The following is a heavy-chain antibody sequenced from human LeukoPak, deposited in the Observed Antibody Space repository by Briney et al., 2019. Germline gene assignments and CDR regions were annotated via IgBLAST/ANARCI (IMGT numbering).Heavy chain of an antibody. J-gene: IGHJ5*02. CDR1: GGSIRSSNNY. V-gene: IGHV4-39*07. Sequence: SETLSLTCTVSGGSIRSSNNYWGWIRQPPGKGLEWIGGIHYSGSTYYYPSLKSRVTISVDTSKNQFSLKLSSVTAADTAVYYCARSRGGYGDYGSWFDPWGQGILVTVSS. CDR2: IHYSGST. CDR3: ARSRGGYGDYGSWFDP. D-gene: IGHD3-16*01.